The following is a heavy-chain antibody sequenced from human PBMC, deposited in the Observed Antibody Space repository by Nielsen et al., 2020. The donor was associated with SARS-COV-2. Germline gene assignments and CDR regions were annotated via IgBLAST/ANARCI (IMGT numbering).Heavy chain of an antibody. CDR3: AREEYSSSWYKDY. CDR1: GYSISSGYY. J-gene: IGHJ4*02. CDR2: IYHSGST. V-gene: IGHV4-38-2*02. Sequence: SETLSLTCTVSGYSISSGYYWGWIRQPPGKGLEWIGSIYHSGSTYYNPSLKSRVTISVDTSKNQFSLKLSSVTAADTAVYYCAREEYSSSWYKDYWGRGTLVTVSS. D-gene: IGHD6-13*01.